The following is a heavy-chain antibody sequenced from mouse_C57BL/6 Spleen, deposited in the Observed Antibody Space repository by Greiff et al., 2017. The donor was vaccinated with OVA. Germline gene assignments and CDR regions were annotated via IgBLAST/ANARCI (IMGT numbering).Heavy chain of an antibody. Sequence: QVHVKQSGAELVRPGTSVKMSCKASGYTFTNYWIGWAKQRPGHGLEWIGDIYPGGGYTNYNEKFKGKATLTADKSSSTAYMQFSSLTSEDSAIYYCARSDGAMDYWGQGTSVTVSS. CDR2: IYPGGGYT. CDR1: GYTFTNYW. V-gene: IGHV1-63*01. CDR3: ARSDGAMDY. J-gene: IGHJ4*01. D-gene: IGHD2-3*01.